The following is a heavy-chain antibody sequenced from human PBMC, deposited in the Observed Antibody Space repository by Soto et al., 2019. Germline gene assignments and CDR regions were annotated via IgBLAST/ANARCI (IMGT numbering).Heavy chain of an antibody. J-gene: IGHJ3*02. V-gene: IGHV1-3*01. D-gene: IGHD3-9*01. CDR3: ARDNGGRYFDWDDAFDI. CDR1: GYTFTSYA. CDR2: INAGNGNT. Sequence: ASVKVSCKASGYTFTSYAMHWVRQAPGQRLEWMGWINAGNGNTKYSQKFQGRVTITRDTSASTAYMELSSLRSEDTAVYYCARDNGGRYFDWDDAFDIWGQGTMVTVSS.